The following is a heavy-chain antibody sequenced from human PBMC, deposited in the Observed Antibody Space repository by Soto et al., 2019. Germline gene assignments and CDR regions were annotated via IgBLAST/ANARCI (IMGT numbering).Heavy chain of an antibody. CDR1: GYTFTGYY. D-gene: IGHD6-6*01. CDR3: ARVCAAARLEFGPNDALDI. CDR2: INPNSGGT. J-gene: IGHJ3*02. V-gene: IGHV1-2*02. Sequence: ASVKGSCKASGYTFTGYYMHWVRQAPGQGLAWMGWINPNSGGTNYAQNFQGRAAITRDTSISTANMDLSRLRSDDTAVNYCARVCAAARLEFGPNDALDIWGQGTMVAV.